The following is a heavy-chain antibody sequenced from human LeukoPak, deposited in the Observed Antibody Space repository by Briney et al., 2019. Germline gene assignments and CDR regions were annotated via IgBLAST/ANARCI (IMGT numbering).Heavy chain of an antibody. CDR3: AIRWGYSYGHDY. D-gene: IGHD5-18*01. J-gene: IGHJ4*02. V-gene: IGHV3-48*01. CDR1: GFTFSSYS. CDR2: MGSDSSTI. Sequence: GGSLRLSCAASGFTFSSYSMNWVRQAPGKGLEWVSYMGSDSSTIFYADSVKGRFTISRDNARNTLYLQMNSLRAEDTAVYYCAIRWGYSYGHDYWGQGTLVTVSS.